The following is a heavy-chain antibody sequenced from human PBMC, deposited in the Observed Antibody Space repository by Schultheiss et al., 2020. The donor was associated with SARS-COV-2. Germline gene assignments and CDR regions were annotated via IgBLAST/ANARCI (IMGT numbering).Heavy chain of an antibody. Sequence: SVKVSCKASGYTFTSYDINWVRQATGQGLEWMGGIIPIFGTANYAQKFQGRVTITADESTSTAYMELSSLRSEDTAVYYCARAKVDSSGYYYGEYYYYGMDVWGQGTTVTVSS. CDR3: ARAKVDSSGYYYGEYYYYGMDV. V-gene: IGHV1-69*13. CDR1: GYTFTSYD. CDR2: IIPIFGTA. J-gene: IGHJ6*02. D-gene: IGHD3-22*01.